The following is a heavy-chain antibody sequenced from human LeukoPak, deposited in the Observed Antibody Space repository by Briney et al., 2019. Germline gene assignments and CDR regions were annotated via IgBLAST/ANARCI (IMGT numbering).Heavy chain of an antibody. D-gene: IGHD1-7*01. CDR3: ARDPYNWNSYDAFDI. V-gene: IGHV4-61*02. CDR2: IYTSGST. CDR1: GGSISSGSYY. Sequence: PSETLSLTCTVSGGSISSGSYYWSWIRQPAGKGLEWIGRIYTSGSTNYNPSLKSRVTISVDTSKNQFSLKLSSVTAADTAVYYCARDPYNWNSYDAFDIWGQGTMVTVSS. J-gene: IGHJ3*02.